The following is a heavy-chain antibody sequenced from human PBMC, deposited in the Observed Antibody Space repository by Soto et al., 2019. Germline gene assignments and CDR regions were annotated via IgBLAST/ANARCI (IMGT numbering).Heavy chain of an antibody. CDR3: AKAWSATFYFDY. D-gene: IGHD2-15*01. V-gene: IGHV3-23*01. Sequence: EVQLLESGGGLVQPGGSLRLSCAASGFTFSSYAMSWVRQAPGKGLEWVSAISGSGGSTYYADSVKGRFTISRENSKNPLDMQMTSLRAEDTAVYYWAKAWSATFYFDYWGQGTLVTVFS. CDR1: GFTFSSYA. CDR2: ISGSGGST. J-gene: IGHJ4*02.